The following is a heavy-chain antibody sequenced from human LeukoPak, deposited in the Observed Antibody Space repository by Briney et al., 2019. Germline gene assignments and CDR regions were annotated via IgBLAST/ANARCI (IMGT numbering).Heavy chain of an antibody. J-gene: IGHJ4*02. D-gene: IGHD6-19*01. V-gene: IGHV4-59*01. CDR2: IYYSGST. CDR3: ARGRAWYMDY. Sequence: PSETLSLTCTVPGDSISSYYWSWIRQPPGKGLEWIGYIYYSGSTNYNPSLKSRVTISVDTSKNQFSLKLSSVTAADTAVYYCARGRAWYMDYWGQGTLVTVSS. CDR1: GDSISSYY.